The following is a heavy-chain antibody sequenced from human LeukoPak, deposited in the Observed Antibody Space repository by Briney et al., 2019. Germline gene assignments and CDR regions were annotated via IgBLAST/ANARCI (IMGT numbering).Heavy chain of an antibody. D-gene: IGHD2-2*02. V-gene: IGHV3-43*01. J-gene: IGHJ4*02. CDR2: INWDGGST. CDR1: GFNFEDYT. Sequence: GGSLRLSCAASGFNFEDYTMHWVRQTPGKGLEWVSLINWDGGSTYYADSVKGRFAISRDNNKNSLYLQMTNLRTEDTALYYCTKGSNTWPSLFDYWGQGTLVTVSS. CDR3: TKGSNTWPSLFDY.